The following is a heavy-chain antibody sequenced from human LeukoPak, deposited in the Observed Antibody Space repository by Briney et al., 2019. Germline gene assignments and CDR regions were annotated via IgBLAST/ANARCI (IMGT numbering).Heavy chain of an antibody. D-gene: IGHD2-2*01. V-gene: IGHV4-34*01. CDR2: INHSGST. CDR1: GASFSGYY. J-gene: IGHJ6*04. CDR3: ARGPRYCSSTSCFRSFFYYYYGMDV. Sequence: PSETLSLTCAVYGASFSGYYWSWIRQPPGKGLEWIGEINHSGSTNYNPSLKSRVTISVDTSKNQFSLKLSSVTAADTAVYYCARGPRYCSSTSCFRSFFYYYYGMDVWGKGTTVTVSS.